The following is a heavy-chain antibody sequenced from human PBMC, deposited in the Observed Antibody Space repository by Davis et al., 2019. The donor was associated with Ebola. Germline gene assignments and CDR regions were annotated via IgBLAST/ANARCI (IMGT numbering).Heavy chain of an antibody. CDR1: GFAFSTYG. V-gene: IGHV3-23*01. CDR3: ARDINNYGSGTTRGFDI. J-gene: IGHJ3*02. D-gene: IGHD3-10*01. CDR2: ISGDGIKT. Sequence: GGSLSLSCAASGFAFSTYGLTWVRQAPGKGLEWVSRISGDGIKTDYASSVKGRFTISRDNANNRVFLQMNSLRAEDTAIYYCARDINNYGSGTTRGFDIWGHGTMVTVSS.